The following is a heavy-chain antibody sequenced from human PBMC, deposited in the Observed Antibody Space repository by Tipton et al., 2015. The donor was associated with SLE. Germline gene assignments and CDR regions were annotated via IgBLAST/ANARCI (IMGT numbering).Heavy chain of an antibody. V-gene: IGHV4-34*01. CDR1: GGSFSGYY. J-gene: IGHJ4*02. CDR2: INHSGST. Sequence: TLSLTCAVYGGSFSGYYWSWIRQSPGKGLEWIGEINHSGSTNYNPTLKSRVTISLDTSKNQFSLNLNSVTAADTSVYYCARWGSGWYYFDYWGLGTLVTVSS. D-gene: IGHD6-19*01. CDR3: ARWGSGWYYFDY.